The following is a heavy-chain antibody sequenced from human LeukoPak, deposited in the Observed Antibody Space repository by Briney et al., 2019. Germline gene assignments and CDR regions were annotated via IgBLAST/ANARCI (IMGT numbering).Heavy chain of an antibody. CDR1: GGTFSSYS. Sequence: GSSVKVSCKASGGTFSSYSITWVRQAPGQGLEWMGGIMPLFNTPNYAQQFQGRVTITTDESTSTAYMELSSLRFEDTAMYYCARVARYHYYLDVWGKGTTVTVSS. CDR2: IMPLFNTP. J-gene: IGHJ6*03. CDR3: ARVARYHYYLDV. V-gene: IGHV1-69*05.